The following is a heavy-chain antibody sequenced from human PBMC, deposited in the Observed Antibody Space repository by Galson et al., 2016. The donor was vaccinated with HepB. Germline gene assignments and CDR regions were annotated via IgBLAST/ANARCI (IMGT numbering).Heavy chain of an antibody. CDR2: INQDGSNK. CDR1: GLTFSNNW. Sequence: SLRLSCAGSGLTFSNNWMTWVRQAPGRGLEWVAYINQDGSNKAYVGSVKGRFTVSRDNAKNSLYLQMNSLRVEDTAVYYCAVYGNTRPSRSFGPWGRGTLVTVSS. J-gene: IGHJ5*02. D-gene: IGHD2-8*01. V-gene: IGHV3-7*03. CDR3: AVYGNTRPSRSFGP.